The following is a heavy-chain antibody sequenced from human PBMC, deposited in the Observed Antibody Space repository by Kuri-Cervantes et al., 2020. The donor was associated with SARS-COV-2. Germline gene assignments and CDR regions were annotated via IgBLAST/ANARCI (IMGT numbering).Heavy chain of an antibody. CDR3: AKFQRGYQGMDV. CDR1: GISFSYYA. V-gene: IGHV3-23*01. CDR2: ITGRGDGE. Sequence: GESLKISCAASGISFSYYAMTWVRQTPEKGLEWVSTITGRGDGEFYADSVKGRFIISRDNSKNTLYLQMNSLRAEDTAVYYCAKFQRGYQGMDVWGQGTTVTVSS. D-gene: IGHD5-18*01. J-gene: IGHJ6*02.